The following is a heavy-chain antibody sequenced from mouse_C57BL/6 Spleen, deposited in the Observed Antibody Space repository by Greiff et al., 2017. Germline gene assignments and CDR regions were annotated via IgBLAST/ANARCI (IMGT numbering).Heavy chain of an antibody. Sequence: EVKLVESGGGLVKPGGSLKLSCAASGFTFSDYGMHWVRQAPEKGLEWVAYISSGSSTIYYADTVKGRFTISRDNANSTLFLQMTGLRSEDTAMYYCARGGGGAMDHWGQGTSVTVSS. J-gene: IGHJ4*01. V-gene: IGHV5-17*01. CDR1: GFTFSDYG. CDR2: ISSGSSTI. CDR3: ARGGGGAMDH.